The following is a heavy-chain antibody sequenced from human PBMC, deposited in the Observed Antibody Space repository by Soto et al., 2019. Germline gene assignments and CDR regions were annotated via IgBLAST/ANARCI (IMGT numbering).Heavy chain of an antibody. CDR2: IYYSGGT. CDR1: GGSISSGGYY. D-gene: IGHD2-15*01. V-gene: IGHV4-31*03. J-gene: IGHJ4*02. CDR3: ARRGIGARIDY. Sequence: SETLSLTCTVSGGSISSGGYYWSWIRQHPGKGLEWIGYIYYSGGTYYNPSLKSRVTISVDTSKNQFSLKLSSVTAADTAVYYCARRGIGARIDYWGQGTLVTVSS.